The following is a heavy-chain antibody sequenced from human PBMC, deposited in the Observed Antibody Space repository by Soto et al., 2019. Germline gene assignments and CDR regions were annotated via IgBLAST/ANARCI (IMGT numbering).Heavy chain of an antibody. CDR3: ARRYSSAFDI. CDR2: IYYSGST. V-gene: IGHV4-61*08. Sequence: SETLSLTCTVSGGSISSGGYYWSWIRQHPGKGLEWIGYIYYSGSTNYNPSLKSRVTISVDTSKNQFSLKLSSVTAADTPVYYCARRYSSAFDIWGQGTMVPVSS. D-gene: IGHD6-13*01. CDR1: GGSISSGGYY. J-gene: IGHJ3*02.